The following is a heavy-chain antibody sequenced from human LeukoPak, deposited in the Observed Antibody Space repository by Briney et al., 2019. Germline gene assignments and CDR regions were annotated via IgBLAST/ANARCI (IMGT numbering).Heavy chain of an antibody. V-gene: IGHV3-11*03. J-gene: IGHJ4*02. CDR2: SSSSSDYT. D-gene: IGHD5-18*01. CDR3: ARSSYTAMAKYYFDY. CDR1: GFTFSDYY. Sequence: GGSLRLSCAASGFTFSDYYMTWIRQAPGKGLECVSCSSSSSDYTNYPDSVKGRFTISRDNAKNSLYLQMNSLRAEDTAVYYCARSSYTAMAKYYFDYWGQGTQVTVSS.